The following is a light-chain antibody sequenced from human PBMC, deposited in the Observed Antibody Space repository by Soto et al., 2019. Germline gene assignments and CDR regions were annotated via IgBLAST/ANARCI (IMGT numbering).Light chain of an antibody. CDR3: SSYTSSSTYV. Sequence: QSVLTQPPYVSASPGQSVAISCPGTSSDVGSYNRVSWYQQPPGTAPKLMIYEVSHRPSGVPDRFSGSKSGNTASLTISGLQAEDEADYYCSSYTSSSTYVFGTGTKVTVL. CDR1: SSDVGSYNR. J-gene: IGLJ1*01. V-gene: IGLV2-18*02. CDR2: EVS.